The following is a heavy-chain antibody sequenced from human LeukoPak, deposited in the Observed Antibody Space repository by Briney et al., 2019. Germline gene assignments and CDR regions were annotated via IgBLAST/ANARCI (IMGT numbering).Heavy chain of an antibody. CDR3: ARGRYCSSTSCYDVDAFDI. CDR1: GGSISSSSYY. D-gene: IGHD2-2*01. CDR2: IYYSGST. J-gene: IGHJ3*02. Sequence: NPSETLSLTCTVSGGSISSSSYYWGWIRQPPGTGLEWIGSIYYSGSTYYNPSLKSRVTISVDTSKNQFSLKLSSVTAADTAVYYCARGRYCSSTSCYDVDAFDIWGQGTMVTVSS. V-gene: IGHV4-39*07.